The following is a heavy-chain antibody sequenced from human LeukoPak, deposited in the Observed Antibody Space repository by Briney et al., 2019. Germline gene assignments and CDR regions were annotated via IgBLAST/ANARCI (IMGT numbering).Heavy chain of an antibody. J-gene: IGHJ4*02. CDR1: GYTFTDYY. Sequence: ASVKVSCKVSGYTFTDYYMHWVQQAPGKGLEWMGLVDPEDGETIYAEKFQGRVTITADTSTDTAYMELSSLRSEDTAVYYCARGRRSGGSCYSDYWGQGTLVTVSS. CDR3: ARGRRSGGSCYSDY. D-gene: IGHD2-15*01. CDR2: VDPEDGET. V-gene: IGHV1-69-2*01.